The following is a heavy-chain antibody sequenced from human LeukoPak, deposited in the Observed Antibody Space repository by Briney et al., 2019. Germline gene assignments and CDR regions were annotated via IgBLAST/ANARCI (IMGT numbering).Heavy chain of an antibody. CDR3: ARANLAAAGTSSSYHFDY. D-gene: IGHD6-13*01. CDR2: IYKSGST. J-gene: IGHJ4*02. Sequence: TSETLSLTCTVSGGSIRSGSYYWSWIRQPPGKGLGWIGNIYKSGSTNYNPSLESRVTMSVDTSKDQFSLKLNSVTAADTAVYYCARANLAAAGTSSSYHFDYWGQGTLVTVSS. CDR1: GGSIRSGSYY. V-gene: IGHV4-61*01.